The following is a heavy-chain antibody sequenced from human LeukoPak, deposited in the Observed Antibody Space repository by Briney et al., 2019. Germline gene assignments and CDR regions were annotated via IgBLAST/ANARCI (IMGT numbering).Heavy chain of an antibody. CDR3: AKSGGYGLIDY. Sequence: SETLSLTCAVSGGSVNSGGYSWSWIRQPPGKGLEWIGYIYYSRTTYYNPSLKSRVTISVDTSKNQFSLKMSSVTAADTAVYYCAKSGGYGLIDYWGQGTLVTVSS. V-gene: IGHV4-30-4*07. J-gene: IGHJ4*01. D-gene: IGHD6-25*01. CDR2: IYYSRTT. CDR1: GGSVNSGGYS.